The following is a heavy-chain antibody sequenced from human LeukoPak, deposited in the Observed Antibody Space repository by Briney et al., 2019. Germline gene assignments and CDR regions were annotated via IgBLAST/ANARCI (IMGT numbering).Heavy chain of an antibody. CDR1: GLTFSTYS. CDR2: IYNSGAKI. Sequence: GGSLRLSCAVSGLTFSTYSMTWVRQGPGKGLGWVSSIYNSGAKIFYADSVKGRFTISRDNSKNMLYLQMNSLRVEDTAAYYCAKDVAPDSGWDLDYWGQGTLVTVSS. D-gene: IGHD6-19*01. V-gene: IGHV3-23*01. J-gene: IGHJ4*02. CDR3: AKDVAPDSGWDLDY.